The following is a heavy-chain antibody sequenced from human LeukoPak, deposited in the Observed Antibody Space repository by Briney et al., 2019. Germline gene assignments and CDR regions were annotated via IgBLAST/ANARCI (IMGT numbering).Heavy chain of an antibody. J-gene: IGHJ5*02. CDR1: GGTFSSYA. CDR3: AREKPAPLGVAGPAYNWFDP. Sequence: ASVKVSCKASGGTFSSYAISWVRQAPGQGLEWMGWINPNSGGTNYAQKFQGRVTMTRDTSISTAYMELSRLRSDDTAVYYCAREKPAPLGVAGPAYNWFDPWGQGTLVTVSS. CDR2: INPNSGGT. D-gene: IGHD6-19*01. V-gene: IGHV1-2*02.